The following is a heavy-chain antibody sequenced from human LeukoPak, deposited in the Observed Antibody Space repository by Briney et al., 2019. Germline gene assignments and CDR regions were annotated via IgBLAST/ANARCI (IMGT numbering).Heavy chain of an antibody. CDR1: GFTFSSYA. V-gene: IGHV3-23*01. Sequence: GGSLRLSCAASGFTFSSYAMSWVHQAPGKGPEWVSAISGSGGSTYYADSVKGRFTISRDNSKNTLYLQMNSLRAEDTAVYYCAKDRSGSYDYWGQGTLVTVSS. CDR2: ISGSGGST. CDR3: AKDRSGSYDY. D-gene: IGHD1-26*01. J-gene: IGHJ4*02.